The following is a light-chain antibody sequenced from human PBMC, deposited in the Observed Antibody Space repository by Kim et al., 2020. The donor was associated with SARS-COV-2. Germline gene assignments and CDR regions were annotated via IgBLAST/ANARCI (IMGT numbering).Light chain of an antibody. J-gene: IGLJ3*02. CDR1: SSDVGGYNY. Sequence: QSALTQPRSVSGSLGKSVTISLARTSSDVGGYNYVSWYQQHPGKVPKLLIFDVSRRPSGIPDRFSGSKSGNTASLTISGLQAEDETDYYCCSYAGSYSWVFGGGTQLTVL. V-gene: IGLV2-11*01. CDR2: DVS. CDR3: CSYAGSYSWV.